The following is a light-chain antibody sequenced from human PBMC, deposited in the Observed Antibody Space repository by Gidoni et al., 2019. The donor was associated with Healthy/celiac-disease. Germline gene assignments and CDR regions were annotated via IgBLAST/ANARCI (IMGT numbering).Light chain of an antibody. V-gene: IGKV1-39*01. Sequence: DIQMPQSPSSLSASVGDRVTITCRASQSISSYLNWYQQKPGKAPKLLIYAASSLQSGVPSRFSGSGSGTDFTLTISSLQPEDFAIYYCLQSFSTPRTFGQGTKLEIK. J-gene: IGKJ2*01. CDR3: LQSFSTPRT. CDR2: AAS. CDR1: QSISSY.